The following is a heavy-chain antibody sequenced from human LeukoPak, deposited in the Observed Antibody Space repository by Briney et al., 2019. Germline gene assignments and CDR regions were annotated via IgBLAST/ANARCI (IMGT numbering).Heavy chain of an antibody. CDR2: VYYSGST. Sequence: SETLSLTCTVSGGSVRSDSYYWSWIRQPPGKGLEWIGYVYYSGSTNYNPSLKSRVTISVDTSKNQFSLKLSSVTAADTAVYYCARVQRSRADFWSGYLTNWFDPWGQGTLVTVSS. D-gene: IGHD3-3*01. V-gene: IGHV4-61*01. J-gene: IGHJ5*02. CDR3: ARVQRSRADFWSGYLTNWFDP. CDR1: GGSVRSDSYY.